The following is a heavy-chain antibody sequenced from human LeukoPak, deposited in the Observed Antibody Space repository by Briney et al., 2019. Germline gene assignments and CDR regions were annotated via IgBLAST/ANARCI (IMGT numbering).Heavy chain of an antibody. Sequence: GASVKVSCKASGYTFTSYGISWVRQAPGQGLEWMGWISAYNGNTNYAQKFQGRVTMTTDTSTSTAYMELRSLRSDDTAVYYCASADYDSSGYYHIDYWGQGTLVTVSS. CDR2: ISAYNGNT. V-gene: IGHV1-18*01. CDR1: GYTFTSYG. CDR3: ASADYDSSGYYHIDY. D-gene: IGHD3-22*01. J-gene: IGHJ4*02.